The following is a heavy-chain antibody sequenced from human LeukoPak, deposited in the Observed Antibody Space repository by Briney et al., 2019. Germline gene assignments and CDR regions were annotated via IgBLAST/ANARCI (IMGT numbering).Heavy chain of an antibody. CDR3: ARDFRFSYDSSGYYGYFDY. CDR2: IYYSGST. J-gene: IGHJ4*02. D-gene: IGHD3-22*01. CDR1: GGSISSGGYY. Sequence: SETLSLTCTVFGGSISSGGYYWSWIRQHPGKGLEWIGYIYYSGSTYYNPSLKSRVTISVDTSKNQFSLKLSSVTAADTAVYYCARDFRFSYDSSGYYGYFDYWGQGTLVTVSS. V-gene: IGHV4-31*03.